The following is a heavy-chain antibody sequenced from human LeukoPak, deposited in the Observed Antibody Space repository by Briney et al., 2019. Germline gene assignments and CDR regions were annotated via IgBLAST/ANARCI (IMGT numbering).Heavy chain of an antibody. V-gene: IGHV3-7*01. Sequence: GGSLRLSCAASGFTFSNYWMSWVRLAPGKGLEWVANIKQDGSEKYYVDSVEGRFTISRDNAKNLLCLQMNSLRAEDTAVYHCARVFIVGSRSVFDFWGQGTLVTVSS. J-gene: IGHJ4*02. CDR1: GFTFSNYW. CDR3: ARVFIVGSRSVFDF. D-gene: IGHD2-21*01. CDR2: IKQDGSEK.